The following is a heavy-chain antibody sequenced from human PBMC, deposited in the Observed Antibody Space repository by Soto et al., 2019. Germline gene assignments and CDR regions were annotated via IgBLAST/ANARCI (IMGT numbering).Heavy chain of an antibody. J-gene: IGHJ6*02. V-gene: IGHV3-33*01. CDR3: AREVIHCGGDCATYYYYDGMDV. CDR1: GFTFSSYG. CDR2: IWYDGSNK. D-gene: IGHD2-21*02. Sequence: QVQLVESGGGVVQPGRSLRLSCAASGFTFSSYGMHWVRQAPGKGLEWVAVIWYDGSNKYYADSVKGRFTISRDNSKNTMYLQMNSLRDEDTAEYYCAREVIHCGGDCATYYYYDGMDVWGQGTTVTVSS.